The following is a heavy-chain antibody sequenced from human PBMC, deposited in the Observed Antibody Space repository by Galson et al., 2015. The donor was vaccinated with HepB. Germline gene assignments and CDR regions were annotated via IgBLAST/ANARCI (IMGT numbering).Heavy chain of an antibody. Sequence: SLRLSCAASGFTFSSYGMHWVRQAPGKGLEWVAVIWYDGSNKYYADSVKGRFTISRDNSKNTLYLQMNSLRAEDTAVYYCAKFSAPFLEGAPFDYWGQGTLVTVSS. CDR1: GFTFSSYG. D-gene: IGHD1-1*01. CDR3: AKFSAPFLEGAPFDY. CDR2: IWYDGSNK. J-gene: IGHJ4*02. V-gene: IGHV3-33*06.